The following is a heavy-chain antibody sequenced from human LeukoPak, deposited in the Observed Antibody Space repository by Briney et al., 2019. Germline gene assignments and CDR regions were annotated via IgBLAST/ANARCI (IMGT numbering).Heavy chain of an antibody. J-gene: IGHJ3*01. CDR3: ARDKDYYNSSGHWDAFDV. Sequence: PGGSLRLSCAASGFTFTNHAMHWVRQAPGKGLEWVAIISFDGSYKYYADSVKGRFTISRDNSKNTLYLQMNSLRAEDTAVYYCARDKDYYNSSGHWDAFDVWGQGTMVTVSS. D-gene: IGHD3-22*01. CDR1: GFTFTNHA. V-gene: IGHV3-30*04. CDR2: ISFDGSYK.